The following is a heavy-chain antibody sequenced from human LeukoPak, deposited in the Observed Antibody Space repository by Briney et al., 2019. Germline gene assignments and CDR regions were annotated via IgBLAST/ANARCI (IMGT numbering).Heavy chain of an antibody. D-gene: IGHD4-11*01. CDR1: GGSFSGSY. Sequence: SETLPLSCAVYGGSFSGSYWSWVRQPPGKGLEWIGEIIHSGSTNYNPSLKSRVTIAVDTSKNQFYLKLSSVTAADTAVYYCARTLNYQGGDYWGQGTLVTVSS. J-gene: IGHJ4*02. CDR3: ARTLNYQGGDY. CDR2: IIHSGST. V-gene: IGHV4-34*12.